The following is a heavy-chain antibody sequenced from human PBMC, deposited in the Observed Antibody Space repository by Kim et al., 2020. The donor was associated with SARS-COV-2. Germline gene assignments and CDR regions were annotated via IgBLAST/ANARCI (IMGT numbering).Heavy chain of an antibody. D-gene: IGHD3-10*01. CDR3: AKSEYGSGSLWAIDY. J-gene: IGHJ4*02. CDR1: GFTFSSYA. Sequence: GGSLRLSCAASGFTFSSYAMSWVRQAPGKGLEWVSVIYSGGSRYYADSVKGRFTISRDNSKNTLYLQMNSLRAEDTAVYYCAKSEYGSGSLWAIDYWGQGTLFTVSS. CDR2: IYSGGSR. V-gene: IGHV3-23*03.